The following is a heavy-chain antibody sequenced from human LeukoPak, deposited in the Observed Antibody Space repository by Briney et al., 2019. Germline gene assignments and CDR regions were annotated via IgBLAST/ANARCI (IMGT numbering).Heavy chain of an antibody. V-gene: IGHV3-30*18. CDR3: AKHDSSGYSLYDAFDI. CDR2: ISYDGSNK. Sequence: GGSLRLSCAASGFTFSSYGMHWVRQAPGKGLEWVAVISYDGSNKYYADSVKGRFTISRDNSKNTLYLQMNSLRAEDTAVYYCAKHDSSGYSLYDAFDIWGQGTMDTVSS. CDR1: GFTFSSYG. J-gene: IGHJ3*02. D-gene: IGHD3-22*01.